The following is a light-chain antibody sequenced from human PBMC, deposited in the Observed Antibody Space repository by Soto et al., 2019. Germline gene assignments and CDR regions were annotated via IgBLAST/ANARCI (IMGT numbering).Light chain of an antibody. V-gene: IGLV2-14*01. CDR2: EVS. CDR3: CSYKSISTRV. Sequence: QSALTQPASVSGSPGQSITISCTGTSSDVGSYNYVAWYQQHPGKAPKLMIYEVSNRPSGVSTRFSGSKSGNTASLTISGRLAEDEATYYCCSYKSISTRVFGGGTKLTVL. CDR1: SSDVGSYNY. J-gene: IGLJ3*02.